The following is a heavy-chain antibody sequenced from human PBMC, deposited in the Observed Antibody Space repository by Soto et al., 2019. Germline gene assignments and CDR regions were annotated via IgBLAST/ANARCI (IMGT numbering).Heavy chain of an antibody. CDR1: GGSISSYY. CDR2: IYSTGSP. CDR3: ARARGGGPPGD. V-gene: IGHV4-4*07. J-gene: IGHJ4*02. Sequence: SETLSLTCTVSGGSISSYYWSWIRQPAGKGLEWIGRIYSTGSPNYNTSLKSRVTMSVDTSKNQFSLKLSSVTAADTAVSYCARARGGGPPGDSGQGTLVTCSS. D-gene: IGHD3-10*01.